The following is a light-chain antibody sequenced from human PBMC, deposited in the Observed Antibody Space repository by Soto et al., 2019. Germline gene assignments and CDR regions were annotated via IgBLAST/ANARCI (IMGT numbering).Light chain of an antibody. Sequence: QSALTQPASVSGSPGQSITISCTYNLVSWYQQHPGKAPQLMIYEGNKRPSGVSNSCSGSKSGNTASLTISGLQAEDEADYYCCSYAGQRVVFGGGTKLTVL. CDR2: EGN. V-gene: IGLV2-23*01. J-gene: IGLJ2*01. CDR3: CSYAGQRVV. CDR1: YNL.